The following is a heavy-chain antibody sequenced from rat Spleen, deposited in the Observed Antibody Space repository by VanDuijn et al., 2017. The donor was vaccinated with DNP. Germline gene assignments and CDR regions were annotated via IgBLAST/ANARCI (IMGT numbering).Heavy chain of an antibody. CDR2: ISYNGGTP. Sequence: EVLLVESDGGLVQPGRSLKLSCAVSGFTFSDYYMAWVRQAPAKGLEWVATISYNGGTPYYRDSVKGRFTISRDNAKSTLYLQMDSLRSEDTATYYCATGSGADYWGQGTLVTVSS. V-gene: IGHV5-7*01. J-gene: IGHJ3*01. CDR3: ATGSGADY. CDR1: GFTFSDYY. D-gene: IGHD4-3*01.